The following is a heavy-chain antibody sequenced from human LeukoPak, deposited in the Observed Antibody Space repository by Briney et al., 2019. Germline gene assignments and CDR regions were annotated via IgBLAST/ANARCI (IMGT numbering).Heavy chain of an antibody. D-gene: IGHD1-26*01. J-gene: IGHJ4*02. V-gene: IGHV4-4*02. CDR2: IAHDGTT. Sequence: SGTLSLTCGVSGGSIDITNYWSWVRQAPGKGLEWIGEIAHDGTTNYNPSLRSRVAMSFDRANNQFSLSLTSVTAADKAVYYCMREGRPYCPFAYWWQGVLVTVSS. CDR1: GGSIDITNY. CDR3: MREGRPYCPFAY.